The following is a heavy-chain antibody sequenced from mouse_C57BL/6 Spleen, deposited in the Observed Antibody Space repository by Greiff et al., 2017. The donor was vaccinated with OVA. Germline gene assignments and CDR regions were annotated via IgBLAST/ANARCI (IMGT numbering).Heavy chain of an antibody. CDR3: AREDDLAWFAY. CDR1: GYSITSGYY. J-gene: IGHJ3*01. V-gene: IGHV3-6*01. D-gene: IGHD2-12*01. Sequence: VQLKESGPGLVKPSQSLSLTCSVTGYSITSGYYWNWIRQFPGNKLEWMGYISYDGSNNYNPSLKNRISITRDTSKNPFFLQLNSVTTEDTATYYCAREDDLAWFAYWGQGTLVTVSA. CDR2: ISYDGSN.